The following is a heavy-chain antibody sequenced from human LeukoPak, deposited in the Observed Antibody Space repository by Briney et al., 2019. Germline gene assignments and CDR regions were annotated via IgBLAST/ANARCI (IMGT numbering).Heavy chain of an antibody. CDR1: GGTFSSYA. V-gene: IGHV1-69*13. J-gene: IGHJ4*02. CDR2: IIPIFGTA. CDR3: ARGGLQTEKFDY. Sequence: ASVNVSCKASGGTFSSYAISWVRQAPGQGREWMGGIIPIFGTANYAQKFQGRVTITADESTSTAYMELSSLRSEDTAVYYCARGGLQTEKFDYWGQGTLVTVSS. D-gene: IGHD5-24*01.